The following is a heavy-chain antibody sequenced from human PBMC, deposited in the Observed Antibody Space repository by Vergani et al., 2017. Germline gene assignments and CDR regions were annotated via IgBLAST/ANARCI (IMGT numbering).Heavy chain of an antibody. D-gene: IGHD3-10*01. V-gene: IGHV3-33*01. CDR2: IWYDGSNK. CDR1: GFTFSSYG. CDR3: ARNYGSGSGPFDY. J-gene: IGHJ4*02. Sequence: QVQLVESGGGVVQPGRSLRLSCAASGFTFSSYGMHWVRQAPGKGLEWVAVIWYDGSNKYYADSVQGRFTISRDNSKNTLYLQMNSLRAEDTAVYYCARNYGSGSGPFDYWGQGTLVTVSS.